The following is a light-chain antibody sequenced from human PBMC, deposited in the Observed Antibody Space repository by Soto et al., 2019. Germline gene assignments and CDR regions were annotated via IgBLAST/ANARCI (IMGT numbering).Light chain of an antibody. V-gene: IGKV1-5*03. J-gene: IGKJ1*01. CDR2: ETS. CDR3: PQYNTYSRT. Sequence: DIQMTQSPSTLSASVGDRVTITCRASQSISSWLAWYQQKPGKAPRLLIYETSALESGVPSRFSASGSGTEFTLTISSLQPDDFATYYCPQYNTYSRTFGQGTKVEIK. CDR1: QSISSW.